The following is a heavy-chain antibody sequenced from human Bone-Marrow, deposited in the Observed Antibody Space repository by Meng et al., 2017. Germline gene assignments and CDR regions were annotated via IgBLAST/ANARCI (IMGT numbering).Heavy chain of an antibody. Sequence: ASVKVSCKASAYTFTRYYIHWVRQAPGQGLEWMGMINPSAGSTTYAQKFQGRVTMTTDTSTSTVYMDLSRLRSDDTAVYYCARVWFGELLHLDYWGQGTLVTVSS. CDR1: AYTFTRYY. D-gene: IGHD3-10*01. CDR3: ARVWFGELLHLDY. J-gene: IGHJ4*02. V-gene: IGHV1-46*01. CDR2: INPSAGST.